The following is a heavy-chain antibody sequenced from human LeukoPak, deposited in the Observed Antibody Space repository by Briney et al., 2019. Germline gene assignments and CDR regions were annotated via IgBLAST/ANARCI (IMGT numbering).Heavy chain of an antibody. Sequence: PSETLSLTCAVYGGSFSGYYWSWIRQPPGKGLEWIGEINHSGSTKYNPSLKSRLTISLHTSRNQFSLNLSSLTAADTAIYYCARVRNYPDAFDIWGQGRMVTVSS. CDR1: GGSFSGYY. D-gene: IGHD5-24*01. CDR2: INHSGST. J-gene: IGHJ3*02. CDR3: ARVRNYPDAFDI. V-gene: IGHV4-34*01.